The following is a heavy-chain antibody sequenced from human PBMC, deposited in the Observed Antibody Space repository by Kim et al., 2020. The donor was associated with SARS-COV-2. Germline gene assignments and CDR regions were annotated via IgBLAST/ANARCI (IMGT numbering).Heavy chain of an antibody. CDR2: IYPGDSDT. CDR1: GYSFTSYW. CDR3: ARHGLGDYYDSSGVDY. J-gene: IGHJ4*02. V-gene: IGHV5-51*01. Sequence: GESLKISCKGSGYSFTSYWIGWVRQMPGKGLEWMGIIYPGDSDTRYSPSFQGQVTISADKYISTAYLQWSSLKASDTAMYYCARHGLGDYYDSSGVDYWGQGTLVTVSS. D-gene: IGHD3-22*01.